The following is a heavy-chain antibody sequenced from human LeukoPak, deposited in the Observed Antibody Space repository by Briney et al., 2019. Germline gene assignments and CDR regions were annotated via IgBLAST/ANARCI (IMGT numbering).Heavy chain of an antibody. D-gene: IGHD3-9*01. J-gene: IGHJ3*02. Sequence: PSETLSLTCAVYGGSFSGYYWSWIRQPPGKGLEWIGEINHSGSTNYNPSLKSRVTISVDTSKNQFSLKLSSVTAADTAVYYCARPLLRYFETDAFDIWGQGTMVTVSS. V-gene: IGHV4-34*01. CDR3: ARPLLRYFETDAFDI. CDR2: INHSGST. CDR1: GGSFSGYY.